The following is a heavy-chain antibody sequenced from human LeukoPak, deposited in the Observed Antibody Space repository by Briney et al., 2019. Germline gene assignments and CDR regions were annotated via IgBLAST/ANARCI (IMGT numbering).Heavy chain of an antibody. Sequence: PSETLSLTCTVSGGSISSSSYYWGWIRQPPGKGLEWIGSIYYSGSTYYNPSLKSRVTISVDTSKNQFSLKLSSVTAADAAVYYCARYMGLVPAALYYFDYWGQGTLVTVSS. CDR1: GGSISSSSYY. D-gene: IGHD2-2*01. CDR3: ARYMGLVPAALYYFDY. CDR2: IYYSGST. V-gene: IGHV4-39*01. J-gene: IGHJ4*02.